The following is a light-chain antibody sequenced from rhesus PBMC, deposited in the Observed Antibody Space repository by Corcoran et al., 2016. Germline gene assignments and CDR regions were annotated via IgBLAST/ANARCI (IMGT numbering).Light chain of an antibody. CDR1: QSVSSY. V-gene: IGKV3-53*02. Sequence: VILTQSPATLSLSPGERATLSCRASQSVSSYLARYQQKPGQAPKLLTDGASSRAPGTPDMFSGSGSGPKFTLTIRSLEPDDSALYYCQKYSSPPFTFGPGTRLNLK. CDR2: GAS. J-gene: IGKJ3*01. CDR3: QKYSSPPFT.